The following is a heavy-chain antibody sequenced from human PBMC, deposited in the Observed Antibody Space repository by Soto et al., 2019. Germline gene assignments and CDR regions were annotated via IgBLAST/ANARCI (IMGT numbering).Heavy chain of an antibody. CDR1: GFTVKNYQ. CDR3: ARDPSTTGYYGLDV. Sequence: GGSLRLSCAASGFTVKNYQMNWVRQAPGKGLEWVSVIYSGGVTYYPDSVKGRFTTIRDTSKNTVYLQMNSLRADDTAMYYCARDPSTTGYYGLDVWGQGTTVTVSS. V-gene: IGHV3-53*01. J-gene: IGHJ6*02. CDR2: IYSGGVT.